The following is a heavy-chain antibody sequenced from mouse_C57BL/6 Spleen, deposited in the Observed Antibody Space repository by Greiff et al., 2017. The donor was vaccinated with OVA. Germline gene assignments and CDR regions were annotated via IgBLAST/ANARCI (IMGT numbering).Heavy chain of an antibody. D-gene: IGHD2-4*01. J-gene: IGHJ3*01. CDR3: ALYDYDFFFAY. CDR1: GYTFTDYN. CDR2: INPNNGGT. V-gene: IGHV1-18*01. Sequence: VQLQQSGPELVKPGASVKIPCKASGYTFTDYNMDWVKQSHGKSLERIGDINPNNGGTIYNQKFKGKATLTVDKSSSTAYMELRSLTSEDTAVYYCALYDYDFFFAYWGQGTLVTVSA.